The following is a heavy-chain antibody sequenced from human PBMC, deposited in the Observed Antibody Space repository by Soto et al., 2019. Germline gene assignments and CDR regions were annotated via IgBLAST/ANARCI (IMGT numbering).Heavy chain of an antibody. D-gene: IGHD6-13*01. J-gene: IGHJ4*02. Sequence: GGSLRLSCEASGFIFTNFWMHWVRQVPGKGLVWVSRIDTSGSSTSYADSVKGRFTISRDNAKNTVSLQMNSLRAEDTGVYYCAKDSWYFDLWSQGSLVTVSS. CDR1: GFIFTNFW. CDR2: IDTSGSST. V-gene: IGHV3-74*01. CDR3: AKDSWYFDL.